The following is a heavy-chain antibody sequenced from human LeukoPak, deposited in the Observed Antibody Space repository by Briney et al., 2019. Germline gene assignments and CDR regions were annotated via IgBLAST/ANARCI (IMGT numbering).Heavy chain of an antibody. J-gene: IGHJ4*02. CDR1: GYTFTGYY. CDR3: AREPGSGWYRGEYYFDY. D-gene: IGHD6-19*01. V-gene: IGHV1-2*02. CDR2: INPNSGGT. Sequence: ASVKVSCKASGYTFTGYYIHWVRQAPGQGLEWMGWINPNSGGTNYAQKFQGRVTMTRDTSISTAYMELSRLRSDDTAVYYCAREPGSGWYRGEYYFDYWGQGTLVTVSS.